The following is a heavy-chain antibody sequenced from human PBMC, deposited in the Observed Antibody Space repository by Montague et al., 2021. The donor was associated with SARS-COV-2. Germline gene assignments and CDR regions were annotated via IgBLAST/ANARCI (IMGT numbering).Heavy chain of an antibody. D-gene: IGHD5-24*01. CDR3: ARVSVEMATIGVYYYYGMDV. Sequence: TLSLTCTVSGGSISSGGYYWSWIRQHPGKGLEWIGYIYYSGSTCYNPSLKSRVTISVDTSKNQFSLKLSSATAADTAVYYCARVSVEMATIGVYYYYGMDVGGQGTTVTISS. CDR1: GGSISSGGYY. CDR2: IYYSGST. J-gene: IGHJ6*02. V-gene: IGHV4-31*03.